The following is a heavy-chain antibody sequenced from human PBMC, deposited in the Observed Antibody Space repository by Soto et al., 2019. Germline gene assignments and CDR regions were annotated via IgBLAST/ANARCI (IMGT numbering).Heavy chain of an antibody. Sequence: SVKVSCKASGGTFSSYAISWVRQAPGQGLEWMGGIIPIFGTANYAQKFQGRVTITADESTSTAYMELSSLRSEDTAVYYCARAPYCAGDCFYTHFDYWGQGTLVTVSS. CDR3: ARAPYCAGDCFYTHFDY. CDR1: GGTFSSYA. CDR2: IIPIFGTA. D-gene: IGHD2-21*02. V-gene: IGHV1-69*13. J-gene: IGHJ4*02.